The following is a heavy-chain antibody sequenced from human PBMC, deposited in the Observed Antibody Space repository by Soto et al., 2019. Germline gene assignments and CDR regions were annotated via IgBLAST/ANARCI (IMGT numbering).Heavy chain of an antibody. D-gene: IGHD5-18*01. CDR2: VNAGNDNT. CDR3: AREVPYGYSRFDY. V-gene: IGHV1-3*01. Sequence: ASVKVSCKTSGYTFTNNVIHWVCQAPGQRLEWIGWVNAGNDNTKWSREFQGRLTLTKDTSATTAYMELSSLTPEDTAIYFCAREVPYGYSRFDYWGQGTLVTVSS. CDR1: GYTFTNNV. J-gene: IGHJ4*02.